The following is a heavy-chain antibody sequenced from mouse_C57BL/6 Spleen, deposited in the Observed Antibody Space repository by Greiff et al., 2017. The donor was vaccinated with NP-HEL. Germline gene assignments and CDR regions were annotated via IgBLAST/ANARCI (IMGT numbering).Heavy chain of an antibody. CDR3: ARPYYYGSSYEGFAY. CDR2: ISSGSSTI. Sequence: EVQGVESGGGLVKPGGSLKLSCAASGFTFSDYGMHWVRQAPEKGLEWVAYISSGSSTIYYADTVKGRFTISRDNAKNTLFLQMTSLRSEDTAMYYCARPYYYGSSYEGFAYWGQGTLVTVSA. CDR1: GFTFSDYG. D-gene: IGHD1-1*01. J-gene: IGHJ3*01. V-gene: IGHV5-17*01.